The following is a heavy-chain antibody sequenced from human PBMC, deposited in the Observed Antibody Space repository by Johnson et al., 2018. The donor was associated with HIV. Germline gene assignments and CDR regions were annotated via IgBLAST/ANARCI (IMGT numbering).Heavy chain of an antibody. V-gene: IGHV3-11*04. CDR1: GFTFSDYY. CDR3: AREGFVVLPAAMRLFACDI. D-gene: IGHD2-2*01. J-gene: IGHJ3*02. CDR2: ISMSGRTI. Sequence: QVQLVESGGGLVKPGGSLRLSCAASGFTFSDYYMSWIRQAPGKGLEWVSYISMSGRTIYYADSVKGRFTISRDNAKNSLYLQLNSLRAEETAVYYCAREGFVVLPAAMRLFACDIWGQGTMVTVSS.